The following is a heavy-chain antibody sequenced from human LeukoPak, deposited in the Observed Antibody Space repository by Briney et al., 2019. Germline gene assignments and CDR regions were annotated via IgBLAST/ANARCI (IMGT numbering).Heavy chain of an antibody. CDR3: AKDSAAAGISSDY. CDR2: ISYDGSNK. D-gene: IGHD6-13*01. V-gene: IGHV3-30*18. J-gene: IGHJ4*02. Sequence: GGSLRLSCAASGFTFSSYGMHWVRQAPGKGLEGVAVISYDGSNKYYADSVKGRFTISRDNSKNTLYLQMNSLRAEDTAVYYCAKDSAAAGISSDYWGQGTLVTVSS. CDR1: GFTFSSYG.